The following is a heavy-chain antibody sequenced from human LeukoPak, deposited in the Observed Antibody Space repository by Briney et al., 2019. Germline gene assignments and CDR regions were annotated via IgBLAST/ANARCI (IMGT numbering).Heavy chain of an antibody. Sequence: GGPVRLSCAASGFIFSSYWMTWVRQAPGKGLEWVANIKQHGNEKYYVDSVKGGFTISRDNAKNSLHLQMNSLRAEDTAVYYCARVRGGYNFDYWGQGTLVT. J-gene: IGHJ4*02. CDR2: IKQHGNEK. D-gene: IGHD1-26*01. CDR3: ARVRGGYNFDY. CDR1: GFIFSSYW. V-gene: IGHV3-7*05.